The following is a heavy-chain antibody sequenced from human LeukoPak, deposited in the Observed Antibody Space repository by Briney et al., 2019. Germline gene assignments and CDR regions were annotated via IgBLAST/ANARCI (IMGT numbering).Heavy chain of an antibody. CDR3: AREPLRGSGSYYNNYYYYMDV. V-gene: IGHV3-7*01. D-gene: IGHD3-10*01. CDR1: GFTFSSYW. CDR2: IKQDGSEK. J-gene: IGHJ6*03. Sequence: GGSLRLSCAASGFTFSSYWMTWVRQAPGKGPEWVANIKQDGSEKYYVDSVKGRFTISRDNAKNSLYLQMNSLRAEDTAVYYCAREPLRGSGSYYNNYYYYMDVWGKGTTVTVSS.